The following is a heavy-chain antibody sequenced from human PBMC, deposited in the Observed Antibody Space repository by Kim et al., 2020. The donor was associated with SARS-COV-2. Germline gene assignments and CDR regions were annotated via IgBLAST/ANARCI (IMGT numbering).Heavy chain of an antibody. Sequence: GGSLRLSCAASGFIFSNAWMTWVRQVPGKGLEWVGRIKSKTDGGTVDYAEPVNGRFTISRDDSKNTLYLQMDNLKTEDTAMFYCTVPPYCGSDCSLLDYWGQGTLVTVSA. D-gene: IGHD2-21*02. J-gene: IGHJ4*02. CDR1: GFIFSNAW. CDR2: IKSKTDGGTV. V-gene: IGHV3-15*01. CDR3: TVPPYCGSDCSLLDY.